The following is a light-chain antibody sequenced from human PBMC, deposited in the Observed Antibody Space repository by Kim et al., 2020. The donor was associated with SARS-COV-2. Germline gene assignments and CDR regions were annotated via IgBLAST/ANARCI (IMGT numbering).Light chain of an antibody. CDR2: SNI. J-gene: IGLJ3*02. CDR3: QVWDSDSDHRV. CDR1: NIGSKP. V-gene: IGLV3-21*04. Sequence: PGKAARVPCGGDNIGSKPVPWYQHKPGQAPMLVTYSNIDRPSGIPERFSGSNSGNTATLTISRVEAGDEADYYCQVWDSDSDHRVFGGGTKVTVL.